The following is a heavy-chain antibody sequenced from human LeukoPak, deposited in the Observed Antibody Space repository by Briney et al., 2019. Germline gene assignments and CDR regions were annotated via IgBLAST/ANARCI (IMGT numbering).Heavy chain of an antibody. J-gene: IGHJ5*02. V-gene: IGHV1-2*02. Sequence: ASVKVSCKASGYSLTNYYLHWARQAPGEGLEWMGWINPDSGDTRSAEKFQGRVTMTRDPSVNTADKELSGLSSDDTAVYYCARDRAAGGSHNWFDPWGQGTLVTVSS. D-gene: IGHD6-13*01. CDR3: ARDRAAGGSHNWFDP. CDR2: INPDSGDT. CDR1: GYSLTNYY.